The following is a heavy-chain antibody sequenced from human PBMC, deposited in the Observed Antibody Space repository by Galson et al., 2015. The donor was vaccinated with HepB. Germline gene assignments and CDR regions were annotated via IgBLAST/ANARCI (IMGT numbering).Heavy chain of an antibody. V-gene: IGHV3-74*01. D-gene: IGHD3-10*01. CDR1: GFTFSSSW. CDR3: ARVPYYRGVDY. J-gene: IGHJ4*02. CDR2: ISSDGSRT. Sequence: SLRLSCAASGFTFSSSWMHWVRQAPGKGLVWVSRISSDGSRTSYADSVKGRFTISRDNAKNSLYLQMNSLRAEDTAVYYCARVPYYRGVDYWGQGTLVSVSS.